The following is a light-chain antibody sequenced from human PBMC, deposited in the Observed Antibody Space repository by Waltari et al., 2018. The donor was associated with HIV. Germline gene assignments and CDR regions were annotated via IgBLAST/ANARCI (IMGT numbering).Light chain of an antibody. J-gene: IGKJ2*01. V-gene: IGKV1-5*03. Sequence: DIQITQSPSTRSASVGDRVTITCRASQSISSWLAWYQQKPGTAPKLLIYKASTLESGVPSRFSGSGSGTEFTLTISSLQHDDFSTYYCQRYNTYPYTFGQGTKL. CDR1: QSISSW. CDR2: KAS. CDR3: QRYNTYPYT.